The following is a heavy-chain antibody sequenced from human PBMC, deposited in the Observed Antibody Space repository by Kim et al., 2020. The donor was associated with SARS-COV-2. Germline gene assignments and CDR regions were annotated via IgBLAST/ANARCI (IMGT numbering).Heavy chain of an antibody. J-gene: IGHJ3*02. V-gene: IGHV3-15*01. D-gene: IGHD6-19*01. CDR3: TNVAGTLRDAFDI. Sequence: YAAPVKGRFTISRDDSKNTLYLQMNSLKTEDTAVYYCTNVAGTLRDAFDIWGQGTMVTVSS.